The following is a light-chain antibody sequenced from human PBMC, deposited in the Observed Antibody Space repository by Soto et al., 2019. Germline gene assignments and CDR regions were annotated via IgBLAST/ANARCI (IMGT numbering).Light chain of an antibody. Sequence: IHMTQSPSTLSTSLGHTVTITCRASQTISSWLAWYQQKPGKAPKLLIYKAYTLKSGVPSRFSGSGSGTEFTLTISSLQPDDFATYYCQPYNSYSEAVGPVTKVEIK. CDR2: KAY. CDR1: QTISSW. V-gene: IGKV1-5*03. J-gene: IGKJ4*01. CDR3: QPYNSYSEA.